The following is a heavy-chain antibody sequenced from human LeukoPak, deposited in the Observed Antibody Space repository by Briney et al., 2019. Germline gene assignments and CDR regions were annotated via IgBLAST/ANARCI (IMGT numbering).Heavy chain of an antibody. Sequence: GGSLRLSCAASGFTFTNAWMSWVRRAPGRGLEWVGRIKSNSVGGTTDYAAPVKGRFTISRDDSKNTLYLQMNSLKTEDTAVYYCATDSLKRITWGVNDASDVWGQGTMVTVSS. CDR2: IKSNSVGGTT. D-gene: IGHD3-10*01. CDR1: GFTFTNAW. CDR3: ATDSLKRITWGVNDASDV. V-gene: IGHV3-15*01. J-gene: IGHJ3*01.